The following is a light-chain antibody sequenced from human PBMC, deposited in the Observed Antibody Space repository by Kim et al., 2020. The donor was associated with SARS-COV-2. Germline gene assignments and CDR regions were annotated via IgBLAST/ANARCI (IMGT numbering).Light chain of an antibody. CDR1: ISNIGNDY. CDR3: GKWDTTLSVPHV. V-gene: IGLV1-51*01. J-gene: IGLJ1*01. Sequence: QSVLTQPPSVSAAPGQNVIISCSGNISNIGNDYVSWYQHVPGTAPRLLIYDNNKRPSGIPDRFSASKSGTSATLGITGLQTGDEADYYCGKWDTTLSVPHVFGTGTKVTVL. CDR2: DNN.